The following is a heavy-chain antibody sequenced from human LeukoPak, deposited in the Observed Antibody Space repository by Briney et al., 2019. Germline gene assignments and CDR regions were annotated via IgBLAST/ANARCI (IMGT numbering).Heavy chain of an antibody. J-gene: IGHJ4*02. CDR2: IKQDGSEK. Sequence: GGSLRLSCAASGFTFSSYWMAWVRQAPGKGLEWVANIKQDGSEKYYVDSVKGRFTISRDNAKNSLYLQMNSLRAEDTAVYYCARASGYSSGWYGYWGQGTLVNVSS. D-gene: IGHD6-19*01. CDR1: GFTFSSYW. V-gene: IGHV3-7*01. CDR3: ARASGYSSGWYGY.